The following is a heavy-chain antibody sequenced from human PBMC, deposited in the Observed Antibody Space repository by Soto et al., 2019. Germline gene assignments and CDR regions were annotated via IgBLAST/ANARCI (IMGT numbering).Heavy chain of an antibody. CDR3: ARGRGYSYGLDP. CDR1: GDSISSINNY. J-gene: IGHJ5*02. D-gene: IGHD5-18*01. Sequence: LSETLSLTCTVSGDSISSINNYWSWIRQPPGEGLEWIGFISYSGTTSYSPSLKSRVAISLDTSKNQFSLSLNFVTAADTAVYYCARGRGYSYGLDPWGQGSLVTVSS. V-gene: IGHV4-30-4*01. CDR2: ISYSGTT.